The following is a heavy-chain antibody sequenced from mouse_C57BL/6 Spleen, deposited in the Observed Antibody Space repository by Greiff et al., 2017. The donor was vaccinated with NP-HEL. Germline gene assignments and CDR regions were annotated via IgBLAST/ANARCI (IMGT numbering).Heavy chain of an antibody. D-gene: IGHD1-1*01. CDR2: ISSGGSYT. CDR3: ARDGSLYFDY. Sequence: EVKVVESGGDLVKPGGSLKLSCAASGFTFSSYGMSWVRQTPDKRLEWVATISSGGSYTYYPDSVKGRFTISRDNAKNTLYLQMSSLKSEDTAMYYCARDGSLYFDYWGQGTTLTVSS. CDR1: GFTFSSYG. J-gene: IGHJ2*01. V-gene: IGHV5-6*01.